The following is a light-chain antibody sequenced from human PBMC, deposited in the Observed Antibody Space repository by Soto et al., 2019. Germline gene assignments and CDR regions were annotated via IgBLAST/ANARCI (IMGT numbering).Light chain of an antibody. CDR1: QSVSNNY. CDR3: QQYGSSPPYT. Sequence: EVVLTQSPGTLSLSPGERATLSCRASQSVSNNYFAWYQQKPGQAPRLLIFGSSDRATGIPDRFSGRGCGTDFPLTINRMEHAACAVYYCQQYGSSPPYTFGQGTKLEIK. CDR2: GSS. J-gene: IGKJ2*01. V-gene: IGKV3-20*01.